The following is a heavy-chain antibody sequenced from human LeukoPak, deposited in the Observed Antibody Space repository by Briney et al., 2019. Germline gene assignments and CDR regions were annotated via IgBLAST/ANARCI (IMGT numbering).Heavy chain of an antibody. CDR2: IYTSGST. CDR3: AKIGYSSGWFEVDS. V-gene: IGHV4-4*07. Sequence: SETLSLTCTVSGGSISSDYWSWIQQPPGKGLEWIGRIYTSGSTNYNPSLKSRVTISLDKSKNQFSLRLSSVTAADTAVYFCAKIGYSSGWFEVDSWGQGTLVTVSS. D-gene: IGHD6-19*01. J-gene: IGHJ4*02. CDR1: GGSISSDY.